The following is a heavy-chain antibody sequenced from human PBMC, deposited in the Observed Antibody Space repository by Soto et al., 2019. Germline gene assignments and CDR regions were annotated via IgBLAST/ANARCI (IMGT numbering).Heavy chain of an antibody. V-gene: IGHV3-23*01. D-gene: IGHD5-18*01. CDR1: GFTFSSHG. Sequence: PGGSLRLSCAASGFTFSSHGMSWVRQAPGKGLEWVSGISGSGKNTYYADSVKGRFSISRDNSKNTLYLQMNSLRAEDTALYYCAKVGVYSFDYLKYNAMDVWGQGITVTVSS. CDR3: AKVGVYSFDYLKYNAMDV. J-gene: IGHJ6*02. CDR2: ISGSGKNT.